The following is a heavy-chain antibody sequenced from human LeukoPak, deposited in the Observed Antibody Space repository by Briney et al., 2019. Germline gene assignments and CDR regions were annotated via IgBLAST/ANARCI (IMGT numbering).Heavy chain of an antibody. CDR3: ARRGIAAAVLDY. Sequence: SETLSLTCTVSGGSISSGSYYWSWIRQPAGKGLEWIGRIYTSGSTYYNPSLKSRVTISVDTSKNQFSLKLSSVTAADTAVYYCARRGIAAAVLDYWGQGTLVTVSS. CDR1: GGSISSGSYY. J-gene: IGHJ4*02. D-gene: IGHD6-13*01. V-gene: IGHV4-61*02. CDR2: IYTSGST.